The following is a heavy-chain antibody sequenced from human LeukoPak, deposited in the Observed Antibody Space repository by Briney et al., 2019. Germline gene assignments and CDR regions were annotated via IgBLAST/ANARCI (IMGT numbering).Heavy chain of an antibody. CDR1: GGSFSGYY. J-gene: IGHJ5*02. V-gene: IGHV4-34*01. CDR3: ARPSGGFGELLTYNWFDP. Sequence: PSETLSLTCAVYGGSFSGYYWSWIRQPPGKGLEWIGEINHSGSTNYNPSLKSRVTISVDTSKNQFSLKLSSVTAADTAVYYCARPSGGFGELLTYNWFDPWGQGTLVTVSS. CDR2: INHSGST. D-gene: IGHD3-10*01.